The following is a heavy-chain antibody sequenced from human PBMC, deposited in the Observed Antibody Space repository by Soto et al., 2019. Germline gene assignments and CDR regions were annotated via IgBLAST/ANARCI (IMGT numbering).Heavy chain of an antibody. Sequence: SETLSLTCAVYGGSFSGYYWSWIRQPPGKGLEWIGEINHSGSTNYNPSLKSRVTISVDTSKNQFSLKLSSVTAADTAVYYCARARVVLMVYAIIDRRFDYWGQGTLVTVSS. J-gene: IGHJ4*02. CDR3: ARARVVLMVYAIIDRRFDY. D-gene: IGHD2-8*01. V-gene: IGHV4-34*01. CDR2: INHSGST. CDR1: GGSFSGYY.